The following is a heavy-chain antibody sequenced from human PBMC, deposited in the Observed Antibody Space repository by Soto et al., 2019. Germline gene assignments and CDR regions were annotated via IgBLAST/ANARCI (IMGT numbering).Heavy chain of an antibody. Sequence: GASVKVSCKASGGTFSSYAISWVRQAPGQGLEWMGGIIPIFGTANYAQKFQGRVTITADESTSTAYMELSSLRSEDTAVYYCARQQQLVRPYNWFDPWGQGTLVTVSS. D-gene: IGHD6-13*01. J-gene: IGHJ5*02. CDR3: ARQQQLVRPYNWFDP. CDR1: GGTFSSYA. V-gene: IGHV1-69*13. CDR2: IIPIFGTA.